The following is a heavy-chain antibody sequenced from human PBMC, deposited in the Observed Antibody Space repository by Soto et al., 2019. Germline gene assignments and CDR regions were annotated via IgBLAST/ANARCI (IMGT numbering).Heavy chain of an antibody. D-gene: IGHD1-26*01. Sequence: EVQLLESGGRLVQPGGSLELSCAASGFTFSSYAMSWVRQAPGKGLEWVSSISSSSSYIYYADSVKGRFTISRDNAKNSLYLQMNSLRAEDTAVYYCARDRVVGAPFDYWGQGTLVTVSS. J-gene: IGHJ4*02. CDR2: ISSSSSYI. CDR1: GFTFSSYA. CDR3: ARDRVVGAPFDY. V-gene: IGHV3-21*01.